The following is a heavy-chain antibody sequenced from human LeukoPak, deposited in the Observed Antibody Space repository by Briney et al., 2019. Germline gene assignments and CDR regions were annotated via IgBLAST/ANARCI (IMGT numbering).Heavy chain of an antibody. CDR1: GFTFSSYS. V-gene: IGHV3-21*01. CDR2: ISSSSSYI. Sequence: PGGSLRLSCAASGFTFSSYSMNWVRQAPGKGLEWVSSISSSSSYIYYADSVKGRFTISRDNAKNSLYLQMNSLGAEDTAVYYCARDRITMVRGVIIFDPWGQGTLVTVSS. CDR3: ARDRITMVRGVIIFDP. J-gene: IGHJ5*02. D-gene: IGHD3-10*01.